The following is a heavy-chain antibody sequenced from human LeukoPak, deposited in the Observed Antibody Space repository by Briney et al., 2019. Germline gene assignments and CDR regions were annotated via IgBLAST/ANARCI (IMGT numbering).Heavy chain of an antibody. D-gene: IGHD3-10*01. CDR3: ARAGGSGLFDY. CDR1: GGSISSYY. J-gene: IGHJ4*02. Sequence: PSETLSLTCTVSGGSISSYYWSWIRQPPGKGLEWIGYIYYSGSTNYNPSLKSRVTISVDTSKNQFSLRLSSVTAADTAVYYCARAGGSGLFDYRGQGTLVTVSS. CDR2: IYYSGST. V-gene: IGHV4-59*01.